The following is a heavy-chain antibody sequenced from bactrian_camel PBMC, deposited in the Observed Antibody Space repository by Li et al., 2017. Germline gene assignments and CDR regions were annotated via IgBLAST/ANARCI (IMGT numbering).Heavy chain of an antibody. CDR3: AARYGSCNGYILPSEFTY. D-gene: IGHD6*01. CDR1: GYTYTNNC. J-gene: IGHJ4*01. CDR2: IYTGGGTT. Sequence: HVQLVESGGGSVESGGSLRLSCTTSGYTYTNNCMGWFRQAPGKKREAVAAIYTGGGTTYYADSVKGRFTISQDNPKSTVHLQMDNLKPEDTAMYYCAARYGSCNGYILPSEFTYWGQGTQVTVS. V-gene: IGHV3S54*01.